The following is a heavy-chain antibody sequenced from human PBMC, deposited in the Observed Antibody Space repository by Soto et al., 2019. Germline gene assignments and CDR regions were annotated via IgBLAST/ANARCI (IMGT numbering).Heavy chain of an antibody. CDR1: GFTFSTYW. CDR2: IDGDGSTT. CDR3: PRGGGCSGHNCPFDY. D-gene: IGHD2-15*01. J-gene: IGHJ4*02. Sequence: EVQLVESGGGLVQPGGSLRLSCAVSGFTFSTYWMHWVRQAPGKGLVWVSRIDGDGSTTNYADSVKGRFTVSRDNAKNTMYLQMNSLRDDDRAVYYCPRGGGCSGHNCPFDYWGPGIL. V-gene: IGHV3-74*01.